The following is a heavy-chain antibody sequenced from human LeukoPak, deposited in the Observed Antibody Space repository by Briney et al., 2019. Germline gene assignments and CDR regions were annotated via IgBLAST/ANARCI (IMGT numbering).Heavy chain of an antibody. D-gene: IGHD3-3*01. CDR1: GFSFSYYS. CDR2: ITSGSNYM. J-gene: IGHJ4*02. V-gene: IGHV3-21*01. Sequence: GGSLRLSCAASGFSFSYYSMHWVRQAPGKGLEWVSSITSGSNYMYYADSVKGRFTIARDNAKNSLYLQMNSLRAEDTAVYYCARARGDFWSGSYYFDYWGQGTLVTVSS. CDR3: ARARGDFWSGSYYFDY.